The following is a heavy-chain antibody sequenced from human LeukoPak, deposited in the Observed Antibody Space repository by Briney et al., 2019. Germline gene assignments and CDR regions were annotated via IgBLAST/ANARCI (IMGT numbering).Heavy chain of an antibody. CDR2: INPNSGGT. D-gene: IGHD1-26*01. V-gene: IGHV1-2*02. Sequence: ASVKVSCKASGYTFTGYYMHWVRQAPGQGVVWMGWINPNSGGTNYAQKFQGRVTMTRDTSISTAYMELSRLRSDDTAVYYCARDHLSGSYADYWGQGTLVTVSS. CDR3: ARDHLSGSYADY. J-gene: IGHJ4*02. CDR1: GYTFTGYY.